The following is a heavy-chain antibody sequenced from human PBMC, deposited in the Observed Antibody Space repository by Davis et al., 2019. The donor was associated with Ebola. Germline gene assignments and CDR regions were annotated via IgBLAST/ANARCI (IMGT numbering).Heavy chain of an antibody. Sequence: PSETLSLTCTVSGGSISSGGYYWSWVRQAPGKGLEWVANIKQDGSERYYVDSVKGRFTISRDNAKNSLYLQMNSLRAEDTAVYYCARERYYYDSSGYYDYWGQGTLVTVSS. CDR3: ARERYYYDSSGYYDY. D-gene: IGHD3-22*01. CDR1: GGSISSGGYY. J-gene: IGHJ4*02. V-gene: IGHV3-7*01. CDR2: IKQDGSER.